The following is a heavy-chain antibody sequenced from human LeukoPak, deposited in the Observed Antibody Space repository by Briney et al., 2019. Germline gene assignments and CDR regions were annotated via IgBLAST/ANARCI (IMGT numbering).Heavy chain of an antibody. J-gene: IGHJ4*02. D-gene: IGHD3-10*01. V-gene: IGHV5-51*01. Sequence: GESLKISCKGSGYTFTSYWIAWVRQMPGTGLEWMGIIYPGNSDTRYSPSFQGQVTISVDKSISTAYLQWSSLKASDTAMYYCASSPTTHYYASRSYSSPKQGFDYWGQGTLVTVSS. CDR2: IYPGNSDT. CDR3: ASSPTTHYYASRSYSSPKQGFDY. CDR1: GYTFTSYW.